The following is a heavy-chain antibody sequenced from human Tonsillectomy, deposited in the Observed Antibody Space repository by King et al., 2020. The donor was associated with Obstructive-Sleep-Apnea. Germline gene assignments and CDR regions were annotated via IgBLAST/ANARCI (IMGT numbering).Heavy chain of an antibody. CDR3: ARDSAGYSSSWDGNWFDP. J-gene: IGHJ5*02. CDR2: IYYSGST. V-gene: IGHV4-61*01. Sequence: VQLQESGPGLVKPSETLSLTCRVSGGSVSSGRYYWSWIRQPPGKGLEWIGKIYYSGSTNYTASLKSRVTISVDTSKNQFSLNLRSVTAADTAVYYCARDSAGYSSSWDGNWFDPWGQGTLVTVSS. D-gene: IGHD6-13*01. CDR1: GGSVSSGRYY.